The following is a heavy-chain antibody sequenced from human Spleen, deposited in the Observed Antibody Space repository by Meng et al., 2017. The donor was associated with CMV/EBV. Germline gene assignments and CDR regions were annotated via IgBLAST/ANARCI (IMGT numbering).Heavy chain of an antibody. CDR3: ARDARGRSSSSRPHHYYAMDV. CDR1: GGTFRSHA. Sequence: SVKVSCKASGGTFRSHAISWVRRAPGQGLEWMGGVIPVIGIANYAQKFQGRVTISADKSTGTAYMELSSLRSEDTALYYCARDARGRSSSSRPHHYYAMDVWGQGTTVTVSS. D-gene: IGHD2-2*01. J-gene: IGHJ6*02. CDR2: VIPVIGIA. V-gene: IGHV1-69*10.